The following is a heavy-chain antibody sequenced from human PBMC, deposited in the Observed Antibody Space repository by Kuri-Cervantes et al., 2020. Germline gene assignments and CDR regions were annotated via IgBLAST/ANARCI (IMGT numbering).Heavy chain of an antibody. Sequence: GESLKISCAASGFTVSSNYMSWVRQAPGKGLEWVSVIYSGGSTYYADSVEGRFTISRDNSKNTLYLQMNSLRAEDTAVYYCARDRGYSYGGVFYYYYGMDVWGQGTTVTVSS. V-gene: IGHV3-53*01. J-gene: IGHJ6*02. CDR1: GFTVSSNY. CDR3: ARDRGYSYGGVFYYYYGMDV. D-gene: IGHD5-18*01. CDR2: IYSGGST.